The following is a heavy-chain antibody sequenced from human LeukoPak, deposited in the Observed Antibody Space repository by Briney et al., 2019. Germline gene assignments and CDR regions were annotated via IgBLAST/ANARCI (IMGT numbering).Heavy chain of an antibody. CDR1: GFTFSSYW. CDR3: ASGYDFWSGLFDY. D-gene: IGHD3-3*01. CDR2: IKQDGSEK. J-gene: IGHJ4*02. Sequence: GGSLRLSCAASGFTFSSYWMSWVRQAPGKGLEWVANIKQDGSEKYYVDSVKGRFTISRDNAKNSLYLQMNSLRAEDTAVYYCASGYDFWSGLFDYWGQGTLVTVSS. V-gene: IGHV3-7*01.